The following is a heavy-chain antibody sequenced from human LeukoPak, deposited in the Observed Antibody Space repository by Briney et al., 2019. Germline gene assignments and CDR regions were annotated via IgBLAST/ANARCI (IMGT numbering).Heavy chain of an antibody. CDR2: ISYSGST. CDR3: ARGAYYYDSSGYSSAEYFQH. J-gene: IGHJ1*01. D-gene: IGHD3-22*01. CDR1: GGSISSHY. V-gene: IGHV4-59*11. Sequence: SETLSLTCTVSGGSISSHYFSWIRQPPGKGLEWLGYISYSGSTNYNPSLKSRVTISVDTSKNQFSLKLSSVTAADTAVYYCARGAYYYDSSGYSSAEYFQHWGQGTLVTVSS.